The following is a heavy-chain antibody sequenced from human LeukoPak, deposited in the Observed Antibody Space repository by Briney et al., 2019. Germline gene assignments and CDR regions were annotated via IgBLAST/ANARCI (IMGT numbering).Heavy chain of an antibody. CDR1: GGTFSSYA. Sequence: SVKVSCKASGGTFSSYAISWVRQAPGQGLEWMGGIIPILGIANYAQKFQGRVTITADKSTSTAYMELSSLRSEDTAVYYCASSADRDGYNPNWGQGTLVTVSS. J-gene: IGHJ4*02. V-gene: IGHV1-69*10. CDR2: IIPILGIA. D-gene: IGHD5-24*01. CDR3: ASSADRDGYNPN.